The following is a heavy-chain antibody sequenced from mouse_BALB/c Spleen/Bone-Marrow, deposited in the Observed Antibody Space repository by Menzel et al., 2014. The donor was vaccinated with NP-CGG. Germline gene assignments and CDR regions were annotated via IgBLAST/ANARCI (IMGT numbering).Heavy chain of an antibody. J-gene: IGHJ4*01. CDR1: GYTFTTYW. D-gene: IGHD1-1*01. Sequence: QVQLQQSGAELVKPGASVKLSCKASGYTFTTYWMHWVRLRPGQGFDWIGEINPSSGGTYYNEKFRRKATLTVDKSSSTAYMQLSSLTSEDSAVYFCASRGDYSYAMDYWGQGTSVTVSS. V-gene: IGHV1-53*01. CDR2: INPSSGGT. CDR3: ASRGDYSYAMDY.